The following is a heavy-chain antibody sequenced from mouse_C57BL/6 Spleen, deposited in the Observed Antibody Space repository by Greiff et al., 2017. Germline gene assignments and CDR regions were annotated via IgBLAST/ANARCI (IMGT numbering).Heavy chain of an antibody. CDR3: ATRRPPYYGRPLDV. CDR1: GYTFTDYY. Sequence: EVQLQQSGPELVKPGASVKISCKASGYTFTDYYMNWVKQSHGKSLEWIGDINPNNGGTSYNQKFKGKATLTVDKSSSTAYMELRSLTSEDSAVYYCATRRPPYYGRPLDVWGTGTTVTVSS. CDR2: INPNNGGT. J-gene: IGHJ1*03. D-gene: IGHD1-1*01. V-gene: IGHV1-26*01.